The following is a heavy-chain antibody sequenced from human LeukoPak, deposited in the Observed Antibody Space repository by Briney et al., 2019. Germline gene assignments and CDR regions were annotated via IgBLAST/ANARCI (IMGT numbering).Heavy chain of an antibody. Sequence: GGSLRLSCAASGFTFSSYSMNWVRQAPGKGLEWVSSISSSSSYIYYADSVKGRFTISRDNAKSSLYLQMNSLRAEDTAVYYCATQYLAARPISYWGQGTLVTVSS. CDR2: ISSSSSYI. V-gene: IGHV3-21*01. J-gene: IGHJ4*02. CDR1: GFTFSSYS. D-gene: IGHD6-6*01. CDR3: ATQYLAARPISY.